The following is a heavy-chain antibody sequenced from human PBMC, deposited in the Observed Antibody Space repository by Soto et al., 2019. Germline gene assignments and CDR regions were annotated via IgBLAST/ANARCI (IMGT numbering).Heavy chain of an antibody. D-gene: IGHD6-13*01. CDR1: GGSISSYY. CDR3: ARVQSSSRPSTIFDY. Sequence: SETLSLTCTVSGGSISSYYWSWIRQPPGKGLEWIGYIYYSGSTNYNPSLKSRVTISVDTSKNQFSLKLSSVTAADTAVYYCARVQSSSRPSTIFDYWGQGNLVTVSS. V-gene: IGHV4-59*01. J-gene: IGHJ4*02. CDR2: IYYSGST.